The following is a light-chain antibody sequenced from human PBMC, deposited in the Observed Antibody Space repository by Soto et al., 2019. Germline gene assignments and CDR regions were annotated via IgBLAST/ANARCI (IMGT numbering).Light chain of an antibody. CDR3: QSYAGSNTYV. Sequence: QSALTQPPSASGSPGQSVTISCTGTKNDIGVYDFVSWYQHHPGKAPRLIIYEVVQRPSGVPDRFSGSKSGNTAFLTVSGLQAADEADYFCQSYAGSNTYVFGSGTKLTV. CDR1: KNDIGVYDF. J-gene: IGLJ1*01. V-gene: IGLV2-8*01. CDR2: EVV.